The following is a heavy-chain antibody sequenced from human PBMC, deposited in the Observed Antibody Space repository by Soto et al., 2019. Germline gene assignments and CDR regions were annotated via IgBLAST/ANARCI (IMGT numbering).Heavy chain of an antibody. CDR3: ARARYVDTAMADDY. D-gene: IGHD5-18*01. CDR2: ISSNGGST. Sequence: EVQLVESGGGLVQPGGSLSLSCAASGFTFSSYAMHWVRQAPGKGLEYVSAISSNGGSTYYANSVKGRFTISRDNSKNTLYLQMGSLRAEDMAVYYCARARYVDTAMADDYWGQETLVTVSS. CDR1: GFTFSSYA. V-gene: IGHV3-64*01. J-gene: IGHJ4*02.